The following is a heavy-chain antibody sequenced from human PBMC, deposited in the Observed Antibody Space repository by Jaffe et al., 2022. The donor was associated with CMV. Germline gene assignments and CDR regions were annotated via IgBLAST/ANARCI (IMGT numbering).Heavy chain of an antibody. D-gene: IGHD3-3*01. Sequence: QVQLVQSGAEVKKPGASVKVSCKASGYTFTGYYMHWVRQAPGQGLEWMGWINPNSGGTNYAQKFQGRVTMTRDTSISTAYMELSRLRSDDTAVYYCARDPRYYDFWSGSDYWGQGTLVTVSS. V-gene: IGHV1-2*02. J-gene: IGHJ4*02. CDR3: ARDPRYYDFWSGSDY. CDR1: GYTFTGYY. CDR2: INPNSGGT.